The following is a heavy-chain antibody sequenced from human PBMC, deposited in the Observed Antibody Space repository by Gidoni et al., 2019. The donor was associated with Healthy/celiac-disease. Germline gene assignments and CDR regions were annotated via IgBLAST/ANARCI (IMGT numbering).Heavy chain of an antibody. CDR2: IKSKTDGGTT. CDR1: GFPFSNAW. V-gene: IGHV3-15*01. CDR3: TTAGIAAAGYGMDV. D-gene: IGHD6-13*01. J-gene: IGHJ6*02. Sequence: EVQLVESGGGLVKPGGSLRLSCAASGFPFSNAWMSWVRQAPGKGLEWVGRIKSKTDGGTTDYAAPVKGRFTISRDDSKNTLYLQMNSLKTEDTAVYYCTTAGIAAAGYGMDVWGQGTTVTVSS.